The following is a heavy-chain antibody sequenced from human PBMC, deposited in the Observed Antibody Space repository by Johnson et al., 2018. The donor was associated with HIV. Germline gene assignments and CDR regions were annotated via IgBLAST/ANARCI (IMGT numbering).Heavy chain of an antibody. D-gene: IGHD5-18*01. V-gene: IGHV3-23*04. CDR3: ANGGYSYGYDAFDI. CDR2: ISGSGGST. CDR1: AFTFGNVW. Sequence: MQLVESGGGLVEPGGSLRLSCVVSAFTFGNVWMNWVRQAPGKGLEWVSAISGSGGSTYYADSVKGRFTISRDNSKNTLYLQMNSLRAEDTAVYYCANGGYSYGYDAFDIWGQGTMVTLSS. J-gene: IGHJ3*02.